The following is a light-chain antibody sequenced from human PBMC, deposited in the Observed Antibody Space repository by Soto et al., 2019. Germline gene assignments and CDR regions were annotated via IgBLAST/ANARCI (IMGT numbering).Light chain of an antibody. CDR3: QQYGNSPLT. Sequence: EIVLTQSPATLSLSPGDRATLSCRASQSVRSDYFVWYQQKPGQAPRVIIFGISTRATAIPDRFSGSGSGTDFTLTISRLEPDDFALYYCQQYGNSPLTFGGGTKVDIK. CDR2: GIS. CDR1: QSVRSDY. V-gene: IGKV3-20*01. J-gene: IGKJ4*01.